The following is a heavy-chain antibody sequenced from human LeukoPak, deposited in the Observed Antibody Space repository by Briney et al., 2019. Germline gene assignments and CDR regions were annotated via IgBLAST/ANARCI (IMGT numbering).Heavy chain of an antibody. CDR1: GFTFSNYG. D-gene: IGHD6-13*01. CDR3: AKERVPGSWWGVFFDY. Sequence: GRSLRLSCAASGFTFSNYGMHWVRQAPGKGLEWVAMISYDGSNKYYVDSVKGRFTISRDNSKNTLYLQMNSLRAEDTAVYYCAKERVPGSWWGVFFDYWDQGTLVTVSS. CDR2: ISYDGSNK. J-gene: IGHJ4*02. V-gene: IGHV3-30*18.